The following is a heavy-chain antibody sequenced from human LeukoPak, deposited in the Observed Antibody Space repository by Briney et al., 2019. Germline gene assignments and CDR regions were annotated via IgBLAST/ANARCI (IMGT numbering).Heavy chain of an antibody. CDR2: IIPIFGTP. CDR1: VGSFSSYA. D-gene: IGHD3-16*01. V-gene: IGHV1-69*06. Sequence: SVTVSCTASVGSFSSYAIAWVRQAPGQGREWMGRIIPIFGTPTYAQKFQGRVTITADKGSNTAYLELTSLTSEDTALYFCAKQGAVRQDYYMDVWGNGTTVTVSS. J-gene: IGHJ6*03. CDR3: AKQGAVRQDYYMDV.